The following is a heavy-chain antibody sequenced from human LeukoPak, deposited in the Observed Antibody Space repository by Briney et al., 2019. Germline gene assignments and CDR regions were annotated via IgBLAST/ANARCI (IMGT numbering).Heavy chain of an antibody. V-gene: IGHV4-4*07. CDR3: ARTIDEYPSRPSHLWAFDI. D-gene: IGHD6-6*01. J-gene: IGHJ3*02. Sequence: PSETLSLTCTVSGGSINNYYWNWIRQPAGKGLEWIGRISTTGGTSYSPSLKSRVTISVDTSKNQFSLKLSSVTAADTAVYYCARTIDEYPSRPSHLWAFDIWGQGTMVTVSS. CDR2: ISTTGGT. CDR1: GGSINNYY.